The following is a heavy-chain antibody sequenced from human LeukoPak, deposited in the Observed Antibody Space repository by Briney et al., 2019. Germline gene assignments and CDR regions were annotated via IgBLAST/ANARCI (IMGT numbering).Heavy chain of an antibody. V-gene: IGHV3-30-3*01. CDR2: ISYDGSNK. CDR3: ARDRFGVVTPMSYFDY. Sequence: PGGSLRLSCAASGFTFSSYAMHWVRQAPGKGLEWVAGISYDGSNKYYADSVKGRFTISRDNSKNTLYLQMNSLRAEDTAVYYCARDRFGVVTPMSYFDYWGQGTLVTVSS. D-gene: IGHD3-3*01. CDR1: GFTFSSYA. J-gene: IGHJ4*02.